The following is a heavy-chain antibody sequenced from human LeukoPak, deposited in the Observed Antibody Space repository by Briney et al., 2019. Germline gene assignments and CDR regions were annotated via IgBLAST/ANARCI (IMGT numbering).Heavy chain of an antibody. CDR3: GRRGSGLNWFDP. CDR2: ISYSGST. D-gene: IGHD6-25*01. CDR1: GASFSGYY. V-gene: IGHV4-34*01. J-gene: IGHJ5*02. Sequence: SETLSLTCALYGASFSGYYWGFIRQPPGKGLEWIGSISYSGSTFYSPSLKSRVTMSVDTSKNQFSLKLSSVTAADTAVYYRGRRGSGLNWFDPWGQGTLVTVSS.